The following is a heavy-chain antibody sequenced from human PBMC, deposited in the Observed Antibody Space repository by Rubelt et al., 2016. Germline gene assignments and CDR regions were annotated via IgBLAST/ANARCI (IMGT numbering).Heavy chain of an antibody. CDR1: GFSLSPRGVC. D-gene: IGHD6-13*01. CDR2: IDWDDDK. CDR3: AHGYTSSWYAFFQH. V-gene: IGHV2-70*13. Sequence: QVTLRESGPALVKPTQTLTLTCPFSGFSLSPRGVCVNWIRQPPGKALEWLALIDWDDDKYYTTPLKTRLTISKDTPKNQVVLTMTNVDPVDTATYYCAHGYTSSWYAFFQHWGQGTLVTVSS. J-gene: IGHJ1*01.